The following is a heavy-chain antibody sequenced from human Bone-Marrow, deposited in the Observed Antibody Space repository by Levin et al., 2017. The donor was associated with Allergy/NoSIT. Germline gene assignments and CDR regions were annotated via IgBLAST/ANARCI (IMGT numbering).Heavy chain of an antibody. CDR2: ISYDGTNK. J-gene: IGHJ4*02. Sequence: SGGSLRLSCAASGFTFSRHAMHWVRQAPGKGLEWVAVISYDGTNKYYADWVKGRFTISRDNSKNTLDLQMNSLRPEDTAVYYCARTRVGYCTGGSCHLDCWGLGSLVTVSS. V-gene: IGHV3-30*04. CDR3: ARTRVGYCTGGSCHLDC. CDR1: GFTFSRHA. D-gene: IGHD2-15*01.